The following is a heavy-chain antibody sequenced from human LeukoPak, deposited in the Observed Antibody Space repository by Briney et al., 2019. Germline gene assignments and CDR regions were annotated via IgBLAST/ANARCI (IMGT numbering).Heavy chain of an antibody. Sequence: GGSLRLSCAASGYTFSDYYMTWIRQAPGKGLEWLSYISTGSTYTNYANSVKGRFTISRDNAKNSLYLQLNSLRAEDTAVYYCTREDNWYFDLWGRGTLVTVSS. J-gene: IGHJ2*01. CDR2: ISTGSTYT. CDR1: GYTFSDYY. CDR3: TREDNWYFDL. V-gene: IGHV3-11*05.